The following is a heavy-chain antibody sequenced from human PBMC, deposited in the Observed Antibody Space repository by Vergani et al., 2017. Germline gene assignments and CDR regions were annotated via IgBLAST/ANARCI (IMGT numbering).Heavy chain of an antibody. D-gene: IGHD4-17*01. CDR1: GFSLDTGGVG. V-gene: IGHV2-5*01. J-gene: IGHJ5*02. CDR3: ARRSKHCGDCVGDSRFDP. CDR2: IYWNDDK. Sequence: QITLKESGPTLIKPTQNLTLTCTFSGFSLDTGGVGVGWIRQPPGKGLEWVALIYWNDDKRYSSSLKPRLILIKATSKNQVVLTRTTVVPADTATYYYARRSKHCGDCVGDSRFDPGGQGTLVTVSS.